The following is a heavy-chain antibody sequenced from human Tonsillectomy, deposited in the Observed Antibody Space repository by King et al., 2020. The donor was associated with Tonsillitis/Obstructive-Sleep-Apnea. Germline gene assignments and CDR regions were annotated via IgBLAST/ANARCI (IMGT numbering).Heavy chain of an antibody. CDR1: GFTFDDYD. J-gene: IGHJ6*03. D-gene: IGHD2-2*02. CDR2: ISWNSGRI. Sequence: EVQLVESGGGLVQPGRSLRLSCEASGFTFDDYDMHWVRQAPGKGLEWVSGISWNSGRIGYADSVKGRFTISRDNAKNSLYLQMNSLRAEDTALYYCTKNSSDCSSAVCYNYMDVWGKGTTVTVSS. V-gene: IGHV3-9*01. CDR3: TKNSSDCSSAVCYNYMDV.